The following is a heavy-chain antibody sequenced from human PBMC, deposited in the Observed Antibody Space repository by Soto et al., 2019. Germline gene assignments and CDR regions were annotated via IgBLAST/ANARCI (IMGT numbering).Heavy chain of an antibody. J-gene: IGHJ4*02. V-gene: IGHV3-30*03. CDR3: ARDSGWPILNFDN. Sequence: GGSLTLSFASSYFYFSSYGIHWFRQSPGKGLEWVAASSYDGRETFYADSAKGRFTVSKEMSKNTAFLQMNALRHEDTAVYFCARDSGWPILNFDNWGQGTPVTVSS. D-gene: IGHD3-10*01. CDR1: YFYFSSYG. CDR2: SSYDGRET.